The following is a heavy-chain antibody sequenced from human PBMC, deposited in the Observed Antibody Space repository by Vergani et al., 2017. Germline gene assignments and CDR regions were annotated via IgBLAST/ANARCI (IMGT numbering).Heavy chain of an antibody. CDR1: GYTFTSYY. V-gene: IGHV1-46*01. D-gene: IGHD1-26*01. CDR3: ALSGEGSRDFDY. Sequence: QVQLVQSGAEVKKPGASVKVSCKASGYTFTSYYMHWVRQAPGQGLEWMGIINPSGGSTSYAQKFQGRVTMTRDTSISTAYMELSRLRADDTAVYYCALSGEGSRDFDYWGQGTLVTVSS. J-gene: IGHJ4*02. CDR2: INPSGGST.